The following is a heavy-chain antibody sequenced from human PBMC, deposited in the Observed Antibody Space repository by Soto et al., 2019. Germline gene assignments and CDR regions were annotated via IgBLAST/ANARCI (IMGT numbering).Heavy chain of an antibody. D-gene: IGHD6-19*01. CDR3: ARGRSIAVATTRNYYGMDV. V-gene: IGHV4-34*01. Sequence: SETLSLTCAVYGGSFSGYYWSWIRQPPGKGLEWIGEINHSGSTNYNPSLKSRVTISVDTSKNQFSLKLSSVTAADTAVYYCARGRSIAVATTRNYYGMDVWGQGTTVTVSS. CDR1: GGSFSGYY. CDR2: INHSGST. J-gene: IGHJ6*02.